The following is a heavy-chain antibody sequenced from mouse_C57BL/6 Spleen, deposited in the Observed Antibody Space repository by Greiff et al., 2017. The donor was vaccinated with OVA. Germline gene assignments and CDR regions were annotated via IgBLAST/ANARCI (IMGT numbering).Heavy chain of an antibody. V-gene: IGHV1-80*01. CDR2: IYPGDGDT. J-gene: IGHJ4*01. D-gene: IGHD2-3*01. CDR1: GYAFSSYW. Sequence: QVQLQHSGAELVKPGASVKISCKASGYAFSSYWMNWVKQRPGKGLEWLGQIYPGDGDTNYNGKFKGKATLTADKSSSTAYMQLSSLTSEDSAVYFCARRLYDKGYYYAMDYWGQGTSVTVSS. CDR3: ARRLYDKGYYYAMDY.